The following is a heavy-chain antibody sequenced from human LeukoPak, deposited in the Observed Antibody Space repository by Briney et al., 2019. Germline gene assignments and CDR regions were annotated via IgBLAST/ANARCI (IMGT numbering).Heavy chain of an antibody. CDR1: GFIFSNYA. Sequence: GGSLRLSCKTSGFIFSNYAMHWVRQAPGKGLDWVSMIWHDGATKFYADSVKGRFTISRDNSKDTLYPQMDSLRAEDTAVFYCARELLGEGPDAFDVWGQGTIVTVSS. V-gene: IGHV3-33*01. CDR3: ARELLGEGPDAFDV. D-gene: IGHD3-16*01. J-gene: IGHJ3*01. CDR2: IWHDGATK.